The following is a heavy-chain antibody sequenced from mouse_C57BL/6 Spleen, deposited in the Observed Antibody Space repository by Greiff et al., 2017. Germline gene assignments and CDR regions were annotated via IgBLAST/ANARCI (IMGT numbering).Heavy chain of an antibody. CDR1: GYAFSSSW. CDR2: IYPGDGDT. Sequence: VKLMESGPELVKPGASVKISCKASGYAFSSSWMNWVKQRPGKGLEWIGRIYPGDGDTNYNGKFKGKATLTADKSSSTAYMQLSSLTSEDSAVYFCAREGYYGSSSFAYWGQGTLVTVSA. J-gene: IGHJ3*01. V-gene: IGHV1-82*01. D-gene: IGHD1-1*01. CDR3: AREGYYGSSSFAY.